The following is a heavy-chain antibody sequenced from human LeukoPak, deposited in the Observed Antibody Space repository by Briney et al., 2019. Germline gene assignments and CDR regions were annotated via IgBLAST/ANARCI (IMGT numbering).Heavy chain of an antibody. D-gene: IGHD6-19*01. J-gene: IGHJ4*02. CDR2: IHHSGSA. Sequence: SGTLSLTCVVSGDSISSSKWWSWVRQSPGKGLEWIGEIHHSGSANYNPTLKSRVIISVDKSENQFSLKLTSVTAADTAMYYCATKGVAGAGTPFDFWGQGILVTVSS. CDR1: GDSISSSKW. V-gene: IGHV4-4*02. CDR3: ATKGVAGAGTPFDF.